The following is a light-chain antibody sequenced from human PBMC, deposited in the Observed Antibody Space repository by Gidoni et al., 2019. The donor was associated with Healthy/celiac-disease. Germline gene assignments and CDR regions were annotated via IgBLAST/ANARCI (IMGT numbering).Light chain of an antibody. CDR1: QGVLYSSNNKNY. J-gene: IGKJ4*01. CDR2: WAS. Sequence: DIVMTQSPDSLAVSLGERANINCKSSQGVLYSSNNKNYLAWYQQKPGQPPKLLIYWASTRESGVPDRFSGSGSGTDFTLTISSLQAEDVAVYYCQQYYSTPLTFXGXTKVEIK. V-gene: IGKV4-1*01. CDR3: QQYYSTPLT.